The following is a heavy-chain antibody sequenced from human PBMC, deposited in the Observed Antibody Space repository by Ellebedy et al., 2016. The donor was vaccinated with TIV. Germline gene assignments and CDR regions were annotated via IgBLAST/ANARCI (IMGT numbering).Heavy chain of an antibody. Sequence: GESLKISCAASAVRLTGSYLPWVRRPAGKGLEWVSASGAAGDTYYPDSVRGRFTISRESAKNSFYLQMNRLTAGDTAVYYCARGGPGGDNWFFGLWGRGTRVTVSS. CDR2: SGAAGDT. V-gene: IGHV3-13*01. D-gene: IGHD3-10*01. CDR1: AVRLTGSY. J-gene: IGHJ2*01. CDR3: ARGGPGGDNWFFGL.